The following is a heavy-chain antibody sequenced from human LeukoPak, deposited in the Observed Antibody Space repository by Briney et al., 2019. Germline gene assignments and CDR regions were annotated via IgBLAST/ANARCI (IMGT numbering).Heavy chain of an antibody. J-gene: IGHJ4*02. Sequence: PSETLSLTCSVSGYSISSGYYWGWIRQPPGKGLEWIGSIYQSGSTSYNPSLKSRVTISVDTSKNQFSLKLSSVTAADTAVYYCARVGSDYLSFDYWGQGTLVTVSS. D-gene: IGHD4-17*01. CDR2: IYQSGST. CDR1: GYSISSGYY. V-gene: IGHV4-38-2*02. CDR3: ARVGSDYLSFDY.